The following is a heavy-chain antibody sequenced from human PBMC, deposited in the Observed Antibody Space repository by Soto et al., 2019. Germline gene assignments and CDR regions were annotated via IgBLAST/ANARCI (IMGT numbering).Heavy chain of an antibody. CDR3: ARVVSWNDDYFDY. CDR2: IYNGGST. Sequence: GGSMRLSCAASGFTVGSNYMSWVRQAPGKGLEWVSVIYNGGSTYYADSVKGRFTISRDNSKSTLYLQMNSLRAEDAAVYYCARVVSWNDDYFDYWGQGTLVTVSS. D-gene: IGHD1-1*01. CDR1: GFTVGSNY. J-gene: IGHJ4*02. V-gene: IGHV3-66*01.